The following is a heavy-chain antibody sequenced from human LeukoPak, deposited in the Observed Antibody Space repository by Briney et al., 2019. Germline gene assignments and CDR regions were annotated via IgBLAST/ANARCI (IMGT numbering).Heavy chain of an antibody. CDR2: IYYSGST. Sequence: PSETLSLTCTVSGCSISSSTYYWGWIRQPPGKGLEWIVTIYYSGSTYYNPSLKSRATISVDTSKNQFSLKLSSVSAADTAVYYCARHVTKYSGSYYYLDYWGQGTLVTVSS. CDR3: ARHVTKYSGSYYYLDY. V-gene: IGHV4-39*01. CDR1: GCSISSSTYY. J-gene: IGHJ4*02. D-gene: IGHD1-26*01.